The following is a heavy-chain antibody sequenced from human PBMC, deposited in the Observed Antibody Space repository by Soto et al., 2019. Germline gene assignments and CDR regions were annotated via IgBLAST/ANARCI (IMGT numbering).Heavy chain of an antibody. Sequence: QVQLVQSGSEGKELGASMKISCQASGYTFTRYYITWVRQATGQGLEWMGWMNPQTGNTAYAEKFQGRVTMTRSTSINTAYMELSALRSEDTAVYYCARLSEESSSSNYYYFYMDVWGKGSTVTVSS. V-gene: IGHV1-8*01. J-gene: IGHJ6*03. CDR2: MNPQTGNT. CDR3: ARLSEESSSSNYYYFYMDV. CDR1: GYTFTRYY. D-gene: IGHD6-6*01.